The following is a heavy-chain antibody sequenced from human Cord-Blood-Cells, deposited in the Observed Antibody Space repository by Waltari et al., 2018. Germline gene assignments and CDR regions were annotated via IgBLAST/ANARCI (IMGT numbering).Heavy chain of an antibody. J-gene: IGHJ3*02. CDR1: GFTFSSHW. D-gene: IGHD3-10*01. CDR2: IKQDGSEK. V-gene: IGHV3-7*01. Sequence: EVQLVESGGGLVQPGGSLRLSCAASGFTFSSHWLRWVRQAPGKGLEWVANIKQDGSEKYYVDSVKGRFTISRDNAKNSLYLQMNSLRAEDTAVYYCARDRLRFAFDIWGQGTMVTVSS. CDR3: ARDRLRFAFDI.